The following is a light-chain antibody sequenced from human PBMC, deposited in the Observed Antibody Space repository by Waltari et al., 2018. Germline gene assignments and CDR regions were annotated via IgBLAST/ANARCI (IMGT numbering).Light chain of an antibody. CDR3: SSYTSSSPVV. CDR1: SSDVGRYNY. V-gene: IGLV2-14*01. Sequence: QSALTQPASVSGSPGQSITISCTGTSSDVGRYNYVSWYQQHPDKAPKRMIYDVSKRPSGVSNRFSGSKSGNTASLTISEDEADYYCSSYTSSSPVVFGGGTKLTVL. J-gene: IGLJ2*01. CDR2: DVS.